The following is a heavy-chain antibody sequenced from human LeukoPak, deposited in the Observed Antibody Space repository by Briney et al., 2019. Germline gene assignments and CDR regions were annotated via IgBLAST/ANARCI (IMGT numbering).Heavy chain of an antibody. CDR2: ISWNSGSI. J-gene: IGHJ4*02. D-gene: IGHD6-13*01. CDR3: ARDGVDSSSCPFDY. Sequence: LSLTCTVSGGSISSYYWSWIRQPAGKGLEWVSGISWNSGSIGYADSVRGRFTISRDNAKNSLYLQMNSLRAEDTALYYCARDGVDSSSCPFDYWGQGTLVTVSS. CDR1: GGSISSYY. V-gene: IGHV3-9*01.